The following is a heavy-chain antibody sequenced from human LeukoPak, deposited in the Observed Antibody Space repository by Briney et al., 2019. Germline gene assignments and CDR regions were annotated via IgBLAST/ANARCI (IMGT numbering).Heavy chain of an antibody. J-gene: IGHJ4*02. V-gene: IGHV1-2*06. CDR3: ARDFFLEWFSDGDFDY. D-gene: IGHD3-3*01. CDR2: INPNSGGT. CDR1: GYTFTGYY. Sequence: ASVKVSCKASGYTFTGYYMHWVRQAPGQGLEWMGRINPNSGGTNYVQKFQGRVTMTRDTSISTAYMELSRLRSDDTAVYYCARDFFLEWFSDGDFDYWGQGTLVTVSS.